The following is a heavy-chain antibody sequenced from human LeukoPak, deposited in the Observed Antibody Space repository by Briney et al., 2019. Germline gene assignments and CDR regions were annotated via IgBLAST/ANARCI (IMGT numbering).Heavy chain of an antibody. CDR3: ARDGNWGSDNYYYMDV. V-gene: IGHV1-46*01. CDR2: INPSGGST. Sequence: ASVKVSCKASGYTFTSYYMHWVRQAPGQGLEWVGIINPSGGSTSYAQKFQGRVTMTRDMSTSTVYMELSSLRSEDTAVYYCARDGNWGSDNYYYMDVWGKGTTVTVSS. D-gene: IGHD7-27*01. J-gene: IGHJ6*03. CDR1: GYTFTSYY.